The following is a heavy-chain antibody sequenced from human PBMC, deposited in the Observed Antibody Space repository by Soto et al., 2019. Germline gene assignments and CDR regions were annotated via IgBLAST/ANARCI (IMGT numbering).Heavy chain of an antibody. Sequence: TWGSLTLSCAASGFTLSSHSMNWVRQVPGEGLEWVSSISSESISIIYADSVKGRFTISRDNAKNSLYLQMDSLRDEDTAVYYCARGETVAPRPGFDYWGQGTLVTVSS. J-gene: IGHJ4*02. CDR2: ISSESISI. V-gene: IGHV3-21*01. D-gene: IGHD6-6*01. CDR3: ARGETVAPRPGFDY. CDR1: GFTLSSHS.